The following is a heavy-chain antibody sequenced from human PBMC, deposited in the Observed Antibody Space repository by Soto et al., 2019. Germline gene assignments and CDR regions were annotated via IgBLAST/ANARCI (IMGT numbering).Heavy chain of an antibody. D-gene: IGHD6-6*01. CDR3: ARDRLTGRSYSSSSGSYYYYYYGMDV. J-gene: IGHJ6*02. CDR1: GFTFSSYA. CDR2: ISYDGSNK. Sequence: SLRLSCAASGFTFSSYAMHWVRQAPGKGLEWVAVISYDGSNKYYADSVKGRFTISRDNSKNTLYLQMNSLRAEDTAVYYCARDRLTGRSYSSSSGSYYYYYYGMDVWGQGTTVTVSS. V-gene: IGHV3-30-3*01.